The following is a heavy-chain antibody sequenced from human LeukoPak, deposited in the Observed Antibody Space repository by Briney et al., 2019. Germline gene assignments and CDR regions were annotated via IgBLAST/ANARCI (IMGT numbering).Heavy chain of an antibody. CDR1: GYTFSSYW. V-gene: IGHV5-51*01. Sequence: GESLNISCKGSGYTFSSYWIGWVRQLPGKGLEWMGIIYPGDSDTRYSPSFQGQVTISADKSISTAYLQWSSLKASDTAMYYCARRCVSGGLNWFDPWGQGTLVTVSS. J-gene: IGHJ5*02. CDR3: ARRCVSGGLNWFDP. D-gene: IGHD2-15*01. CDR2: IYPGDSDT.